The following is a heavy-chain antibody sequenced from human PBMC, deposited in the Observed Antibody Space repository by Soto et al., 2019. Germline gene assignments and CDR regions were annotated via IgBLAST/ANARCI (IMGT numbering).Heavy chain of an antibody. D-gene: IGHD3-10*01. J-gene: IGHJ6*02. Sequence: QLQLVQSGAEVKKPGSSVKVYCKASGGTFSSYAISWVRQAPGQGLEWMGGIIPIFGTANYAQKFQGRVKITADESTSTAYMEMSSLRAEDTAVYYCARVVGGSGSYYNYYYYGMDVWGQGTTVTVSS. CDR3: ARVVGGSGSYYNYYYYGMDV. CDR1: GGTFSSYA. V-gene: IGHV1-69*01. CDR2: IIPIFGTA.